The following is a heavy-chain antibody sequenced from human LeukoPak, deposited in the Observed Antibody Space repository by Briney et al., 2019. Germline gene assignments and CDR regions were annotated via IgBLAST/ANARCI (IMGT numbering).Heavy chain of an antibody. CDR2: ISAYNGNT. J-gene: IGHJ5*02. Sequence: GASVKVSCKASGYTFTSYGISWVRQAPGQGLEWMGWISAYNGNTNYAQKLQGRVTMTTDTSTSTAYMELRSLRSDDTAVYYCARTRVWFGESTHNPYNWFDPWGQGTLVTVSS. CDR3: ARTRVWFGESTHNPYNWFDP. CDR1: GYTFTSYG. D-gene: IGHD3-10*01. V-gene: IGHV1-18*01.